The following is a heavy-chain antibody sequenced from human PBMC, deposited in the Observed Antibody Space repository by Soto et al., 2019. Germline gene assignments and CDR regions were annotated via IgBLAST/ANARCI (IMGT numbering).Heavy chain of an antibody. Sequence: GASVKVSCKASGYTFTSYAVHWVRQAPGQRLEWMGWINAGNGNTKYSQKFQGRVTITRDTSASTAYMELSSLRSEDTAVYYCARRGSGWLFDYWGQGTLVTVSS. CDR2: INAGNGNT. CDR1: GYTFTSYA. J-gene: IGHJ4*02. D-gene: IGHD6-19*01. V-gene: IGHV1-3*01. CDR3: ARRGSGWLFDY.